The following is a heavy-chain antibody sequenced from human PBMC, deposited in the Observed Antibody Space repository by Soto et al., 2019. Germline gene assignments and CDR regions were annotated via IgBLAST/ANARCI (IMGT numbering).Heavy chain of an antibody. CDR3: ARRAVTTLNWFDP. J-gene: IGHJ5*02. CDR2: IYYSGST. CDR1: GGSISSYY. Sequence: PSETLSLTCTVSGGSISSYYWSWIRQPPGKGLEWIGYIYYSGSTNYNPSLKSRVTISVDTSKNQFSLKLSSVTAADTAVYYCARRAVTTLNWFDPWGQGTLVTVSS. V-gene: IGHV4-59*08. D-gene: IGHD4-4*01.